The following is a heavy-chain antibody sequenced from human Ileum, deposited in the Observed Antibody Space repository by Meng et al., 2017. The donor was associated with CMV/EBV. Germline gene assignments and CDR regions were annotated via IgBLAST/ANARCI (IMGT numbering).Heavy chain of an antibody. D-gene: IGHD2-21*01. CDR3: ARDGLTYCGGDCYGAYYYYYGMDV. CDR1: GFTFSSYA. V-gene: IGHV3-30-3*01. Sequence: GGSLRLSCAASGFTFSSYAMHWVRQAPGKGLEWVAVISYDGSNKYYADSVKGRFTISRDNSKNTLYLQMNSLRAEDTAVYYCARDGLTYCGGDCYGAYYYYYGMDVWGQGTTVTFSS. CDR2: ISYDGSNK. J-gene: IGHJ6*02.